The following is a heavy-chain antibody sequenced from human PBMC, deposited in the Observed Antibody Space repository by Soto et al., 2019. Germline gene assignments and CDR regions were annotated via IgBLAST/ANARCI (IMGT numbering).Heavy chain of an antibody. Sequence: QVQLVQSGAEVKKPGSSVKVSCKASGGTFSSYTISWVRQAPGQGIEWMGRIIPILGIANYAQKFQGRVTITADKSTIPAYMELSSLRSEDTAVYYCAREGDYDPGYWGQGTLVTVSS. J-gene: IGHJ4*02. V-gene: IGHV1-69*08. D-gene: IGHD4-17*01. CDR1: GGTFSSYT. CDR3: AREGDYDPGY. CDR2: IIPILGIA.